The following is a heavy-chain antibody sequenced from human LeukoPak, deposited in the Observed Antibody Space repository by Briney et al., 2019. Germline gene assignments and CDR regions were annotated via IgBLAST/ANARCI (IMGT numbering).Heavy chain of an antibody. CDR3: AKKIKAAHYSSGCFDY. D-gene: IGHD6-19*01. Sequence: PGGSLRLSCAASGFTFSSYAMSWVRQAPGKGLERVSAISGSGGSTYYADSVKGRFTISRDNSKNTLYLQMNSLRADDTAVYYCAKKIKAAHYSSGCFDYWGQGALVTVSS. CDR2: ISGSGGST. V-gene: IGHV3-23*01. J-gene: IGHJ4*02. CDR1: GFTFSSYA.